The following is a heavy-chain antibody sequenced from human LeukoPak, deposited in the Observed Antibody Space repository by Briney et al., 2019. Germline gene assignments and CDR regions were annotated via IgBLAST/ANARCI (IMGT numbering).Heavy chain of an antibody. CDR1: GFVFSNYA. V-gene: IGHV3-64*01. Sequence: GGSLRLSCATSGFVFSNYAMNWVRQAPGKGLEYVSAITGDGSTPYYANSVKGRFTISRDNSRNTLYPQMGSLRSEDMAVYYCARVGFSGYDSWGQGTLVTVSS. J-gene: IGHJ5*02. D-gene: IGHD5-12*01. CDR3: ARVGFSGYDS. CDR2: ITGDGSTP.